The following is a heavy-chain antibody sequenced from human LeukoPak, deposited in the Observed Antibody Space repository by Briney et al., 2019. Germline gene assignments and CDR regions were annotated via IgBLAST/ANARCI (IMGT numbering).Heavy chain of an antibody. J-gene: IGHJ4*02. D-gene: IGHD5-18*01. Sequence: GGSLRLSCAASGFTFSSYAMNWVRQAPLKGLEWVSAISGSGRNTYYADSVKGRFTISRDNSKNTVSLQMNNLRVEDTAIYYCAKNVMVKRYIDYWGQGTPVTVSS. V-gene: IGHV3-23*01. CDR2: ISGSGRNT. CDR1: GFTFSSYA. CDR3: AKNVMVKRYIDY.